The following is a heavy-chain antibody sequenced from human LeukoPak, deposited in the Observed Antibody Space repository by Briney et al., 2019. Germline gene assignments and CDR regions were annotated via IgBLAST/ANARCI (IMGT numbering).Heavy chain of an antibody. CDR1: GGSISSSNW. Sequence: PSETLSLTCAVSGGSISSSNWWSWVRQPPGKGLEWIGEIYHSGSTNYNPSLKSRVTISVDTSKNQFSLKLSSVTAADTAVYYCARRRSTLGWYYYMDVWGKGTTVTISS. V-gene: IGHV4-4*02. J-gene: IGHJ6*03. D-gene: IGHD1-26*01. CDR3: ARRRSTLGWYYYMDV. CDR2: IYHSGST.